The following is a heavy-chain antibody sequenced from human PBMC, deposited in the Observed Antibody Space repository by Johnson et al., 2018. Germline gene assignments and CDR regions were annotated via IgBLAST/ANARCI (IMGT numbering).Heavy chain of an antibody. V-gene: IGHV3-73*01. D-gene: IGHD3-22*01. J-gene: IGHJ3*02. Sequence: VQLVQSGGGLVQPGGSLKLSCAASGFIFRGSAMHWVRQASGKGLEWVGRIRSKANSYATAYAASVKGRFTISSDDSKNKPHLQMKSRKTEDKAVYYITTRSPYIRPNYYDSSGYSSRRNAFDIWGQGTMVTVSS. CDR1: GFIFRGSA. CDR3: TTRSPYIRPNYYDSSGYSSRRNAFDI. CDR2: IRSKANSYAT.